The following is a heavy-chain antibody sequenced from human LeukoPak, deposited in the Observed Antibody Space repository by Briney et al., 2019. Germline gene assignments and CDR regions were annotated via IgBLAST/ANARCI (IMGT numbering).Heavy chain of an antibody. CDR1: GFTFSSYS. D-gene: IGHD5-18*01. CDR3: ARDLEYRYAPI. Sequence: GGSLRLSCAASGFTFSSYSMNWVRQAPGKGLEWVSSISSSSSYIYYADSVKGRFTISRDNAKNSLHLQMNSLRAEDTAVYYCARDLEYRYAPIWGQGTLVTVSS. J-gene: IGHJ4*02. V-gene: IGHV3-21*04. CDR2: ISSSSSYI.